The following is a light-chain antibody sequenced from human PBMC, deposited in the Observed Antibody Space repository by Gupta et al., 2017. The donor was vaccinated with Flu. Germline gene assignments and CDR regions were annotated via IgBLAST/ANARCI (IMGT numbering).Light chain of an antibody. CDR3: HQSTILPQA. J-gene: IGKJ1*01. CDR2: DAS. Sequence: EKVTINCRGSQSIGSSLHWYQQKPDHSQKLLIKDASQSFSGVPSRFRGSGFGTDFTLSISRLEAEDAATYFCHQSTILPQAFGQGTKVEIK. V-gene: IGKV6-21*01. CDR1: QSIGSS.